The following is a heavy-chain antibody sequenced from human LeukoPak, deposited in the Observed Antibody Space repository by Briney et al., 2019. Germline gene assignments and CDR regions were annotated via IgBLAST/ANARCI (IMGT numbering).Heavy chain of an antibody. Sequence: NPSETLSLTCTVSGDSISSSYWSWIRQPAGKGLEWIGRMYSSGTIKYNPSLKSRVTMPVDTSKNQFSLKLNSVTATDTAVYYCARHPFSTSSIDYWGQGTLVTVSS. D-gene: IGHD6-6*01. V-gene: IGHV4-4*07. J-gene: IGHJ4*02. CDR1: GDSISSSY. CDR2: MYSSGTI. CDR3: ARHPFSTSSIDY.